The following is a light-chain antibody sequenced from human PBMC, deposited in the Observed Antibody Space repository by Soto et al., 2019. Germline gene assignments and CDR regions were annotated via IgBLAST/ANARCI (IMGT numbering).Light chain of an antibody. CDR1: QSVSSSY. CDR2: AAS. V-gene: IGKV3D-20*02. J-gene: IGKJ1*01. CDR3: QQHISAPWT. Sequence: CVYLGGRGTLTYRASQSVSSSYLVWHQQKPGQAPRLLIYAASRRATGIPDRFSGSGSGTDFTLTICRLEPGACALCCSQQHISAPWTSGQGTKVDIK.